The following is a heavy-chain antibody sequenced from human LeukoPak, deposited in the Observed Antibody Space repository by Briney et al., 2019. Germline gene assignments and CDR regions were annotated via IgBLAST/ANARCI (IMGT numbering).Heavy chain of an antibody. V-gene: IGHV3-21*01. CDR1: GFTFSSYN. D-gene: IGHD2-2*02. Sequence: PGGSLRLSCAASGFTFSSYNMNWVRQAPGKGLEWVSSISSSSSYIYYADSVKGRFTISRDNAKNSLYLQMNSLRAEDTAVYYCAREGGERSSTSCYRDFDYWGQGTLVTVSS. J-gene: IGHJ4*02. CDR2: ISSSSSYI. CDR3: AREGGERSSTSCYRDFDY.